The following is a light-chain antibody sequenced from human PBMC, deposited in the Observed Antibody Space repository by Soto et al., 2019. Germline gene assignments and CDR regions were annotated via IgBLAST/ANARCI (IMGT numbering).Light chain of an antibody. CDR1: QSISSSY. J-gene: IGKJ2*01. CDR2: AAS. V-gene: IGKV3-20*01. Sequence: EIVLTQSTGTLSLSPGERATLSCRASQSISSSYLAWYQQKPGQAPRLLIYAASSRATGIPDRFSGSGSGTDFTLTISRLEAEDFAVYYCQQYGSASYTFGQGTQLEIK. CDR3: QQYGSASYT.